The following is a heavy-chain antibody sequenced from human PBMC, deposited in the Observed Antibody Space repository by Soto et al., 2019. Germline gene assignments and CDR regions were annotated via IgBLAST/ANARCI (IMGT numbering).Heavy chain of an antibody. V-gene: IGHV3-7*04. CDR1: GFTFSSYW. CDR3: ARAPFSSSWYADY. D-gene: IGHD6-13*01. J-gene: IGHJ4*02. CDR2: IKQDGSEK. Sequence: VQLVESGGGLVQPGGSLRLSCAASGFTFSSYWMSWVRQAPGKGLEWVANIKQDGSEKYYVDSVKGRFTISRDNAKNSLYLQMNSLRAEDTAVYYCARAPFSSSWYADYWGQGTLVTVSS.